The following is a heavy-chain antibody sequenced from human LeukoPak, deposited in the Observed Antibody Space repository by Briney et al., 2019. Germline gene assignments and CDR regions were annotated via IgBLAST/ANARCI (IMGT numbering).Heavy chain of an antibody. CDR2: IYSGVPT. Sequence: KPSETLSLTCTTSGVSISRFYWSWVRQPPGKGLEWIGNIYSGVPTYFNPSLKSRVIISVDTSKNQLSLNLTSVTAADTAMYYCVQTTGWPGFDYWGQGILVTVSS. CDR1: GVSISRFY. D-gene: IGHD1-1*01. CDR3: VQTTGWPGFDY. J-gene: IGHJ4*02. V-gene: IGHV4-4*09.